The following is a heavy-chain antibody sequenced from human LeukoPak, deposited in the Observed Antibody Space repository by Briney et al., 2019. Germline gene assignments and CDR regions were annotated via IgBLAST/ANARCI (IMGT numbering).Heavy chain of an antibody. CDR3: TSWIAEDGAEY. V-gene: IGHV3-73*01. CDR1: GFTFSGSA. J-gene: IGHJ4*02. D-gene: IGHD6-19*01. CDR2: IRSKANSYAT. Sequence: GGSLRLSCAASGFTFSGSAMHWVRQASGKGLEWVGRIRSKANSYATAYAASVKGRFTISRDDSNNMAYLQMNSLDTEDTAVYYCTSWIAEDGAEYWGQGTLVTVSS.